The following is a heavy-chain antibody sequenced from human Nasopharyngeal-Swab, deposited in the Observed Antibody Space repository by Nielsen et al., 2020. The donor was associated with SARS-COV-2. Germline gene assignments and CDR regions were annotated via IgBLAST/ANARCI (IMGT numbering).Heavy chain of an antibody. Sequence: SVKVSCKASGGTFSSYAISWVRQAPGQGLEWMGGIIPIFGTANYAQKFQGRVTITRDMSTSTAYMELSSLRSEDTAVYYCARVGNSGYCSGGSCYSLNYWGQGTLVTVSS. CDR3: ARVGNSGYCSGGSCYSLNY. CDR2: IIPIFGTA. CDR1: GGTFSSYA. J-gene: IGHJ4*02. V-gene: IGHV1-69*05. D-gene: IGHD2-15*01.